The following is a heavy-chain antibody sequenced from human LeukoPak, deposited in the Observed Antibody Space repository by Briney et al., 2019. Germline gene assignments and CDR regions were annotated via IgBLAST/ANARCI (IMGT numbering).Heavy chain of an antibody. D-gene: IGHD4-17*01. CDR1: GFIVSSNY. Sequence: AGGSLRLSCAASGFIVSSNYMSWVRQAPGKGLEWVAVISYDGSNKYYADSVKGRFTISRDNSKNTLYLQMNSLRAEDTAVYYCAKDVYGDSAGTDYWGQGTLVTVSS. V-gene: IGHV3-30*18. J-gene: IGHJ4*02. CDR2: ISYDGSNK. CDR3: AKDVYGDSAGTDY.